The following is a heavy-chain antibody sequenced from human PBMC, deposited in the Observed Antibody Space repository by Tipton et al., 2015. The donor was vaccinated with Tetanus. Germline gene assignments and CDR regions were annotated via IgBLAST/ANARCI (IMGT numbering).Heavy chain of an antibody. Sequence: TLSLTCTVSGGSISTRNYFWGWIRQAPGKGLEWIGNIYYSGSTDYNPSLKSRVAISVDTSKNQFSLKLSSVTAADTAVYYCARTWGVWVTSIDAFDIWGQGTLVTASS. J-gene: IGHJ3*02. CDR3: ARTWGVWVTSIDAFDI. V-gene: IGHV4-39*01. D-gene: IGHD3-16*01. CDR1: GGSISTRNYF. CDR2: IYYSGST.